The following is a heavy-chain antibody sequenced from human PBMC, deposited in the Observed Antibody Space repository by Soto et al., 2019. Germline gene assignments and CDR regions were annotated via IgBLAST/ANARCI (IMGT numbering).Heavy chain of an antibody. V-gene: IGHV4-39*01. CDR1: GASVSSSHY. J-gene: IGHJ4*02. D-gene: IGHD1-20*01. Sequence: QLQLQESGPGLVKSSETLSLTCSVSGASVSSSHYWGWIRQPPGKWLEWIGSVSYSGSPYYSPSFKSRITISVDTSNHPFSLRVKSVTATDTAVYFCARHYNTGAFFDYWGQGKLVTVSA. CDR3: ARHYNTGAFFDY. CDR2: VSYSGSP.